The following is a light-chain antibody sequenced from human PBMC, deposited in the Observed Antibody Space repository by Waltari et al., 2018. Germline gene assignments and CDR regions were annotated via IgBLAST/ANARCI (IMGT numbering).Light chain of an antibody. CDR3: QSYDSSLSGSL. J-gene: IGLJ2*01. CDR1: SANIGAGSD. CDR2: GNS. V-gene: IGLV1-40*01. Sequence: QSVLTQPPSVSGAPGQRVTISCTGSSANIGAGSDALWYQQLPGTAPKLVIYGNSNRPSGVPDRFSGSKSGTSASLAITGLQAEDEADYYCQSYDSSLSGSLFGGGTKLTVL.